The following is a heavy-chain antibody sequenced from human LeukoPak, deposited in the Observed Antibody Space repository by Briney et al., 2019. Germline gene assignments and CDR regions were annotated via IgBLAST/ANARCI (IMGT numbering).Heavy chain of an antibody. V-gene: IGHV3-21*05. J-gene: IGHJ5*02. D-gene: IGHD6-13*01. Sequence: GGSLRLSCAASGFTFSSYEMNWVRQAPGKGLEWVSYISSSSSYIYYADSVKGRFTISRDNAKNSLYLQMNSLRAEDTAVYYCARGIRSIAAAGLLSGWFDPWGQGTLVTVSS. CDR2: ISSSSSYI. CDR3: ARGIRSIAAAGLLSGWFDP. CDR1: GFTFSSYE.